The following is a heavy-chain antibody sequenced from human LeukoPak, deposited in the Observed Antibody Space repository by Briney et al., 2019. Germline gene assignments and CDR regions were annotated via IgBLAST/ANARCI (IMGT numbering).Heavy chain of an antibody. CDR2: IGDNGGST. Sequence: GGSLRLSCAASGFTFSSYAMSWVRQAPGKGLEWVSTIGDNGGSTYYADSVKGRFTISRDNSKNTLYLQMNSLRAQDTAVYYCAKYDYGGNPNEYYFDYWGQGTLVTVSS. CDR1: GFTFSSYA. CDR3: AKYDYGGNPNEYYFDY. J-gene: IGHJ4*02. V-gene: IGHV3-23*01. D-gene: IGHD4-23*01.